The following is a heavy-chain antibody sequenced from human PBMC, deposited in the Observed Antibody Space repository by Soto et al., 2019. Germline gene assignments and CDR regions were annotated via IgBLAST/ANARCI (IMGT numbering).Heavy chain of an antibody. J-gene: IGHJ5*01. D-gene: IGHD3-16*02. V-gene: IGHV3-30-3*01. CDR1: GFTFSAYG. CDR3: ARSIVPKVTRTIDT. Sequence: PGVSPRLSCAASGFTFSAYGLHWVRQAPGKGLEWVALISYDGTDKTYADSVKGRFTVSRDNSQNTLSLQMNSLGPEDTAVYYCARSIVPKVTRTIDTRGKGTLVIVSA. CDR2: ISYDGTDK.